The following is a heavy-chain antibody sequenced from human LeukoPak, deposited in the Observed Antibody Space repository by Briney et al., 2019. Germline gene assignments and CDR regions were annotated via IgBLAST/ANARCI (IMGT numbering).Heavy chain of an antibody. CDR1: GGTFSSYA. V-gene: IGHV1-69*05. J-gene: IGHJ6*03. CDR3: ARFGSSSSYGNYYYYMDV. CDR2: IIPIFGTA. Sequence: SVKVSCKASGGTFSSYAISWVRQAPGQGLEWMGGIIPIFGTANYAQKFQGRVTITTDESTSTAYMELSSLRSEDTAVYYCARFGSSSSYGNYYYYMDVWGKGTTVTVSS. D-gene: IGHD6-13*01.